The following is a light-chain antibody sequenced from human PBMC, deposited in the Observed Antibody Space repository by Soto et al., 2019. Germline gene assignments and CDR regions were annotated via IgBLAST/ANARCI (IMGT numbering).Light chain of an antibody. CDR1: SGSIASNY. V-gene: IGLV6-57*04. CDR2: EDN. CDR3: QSSDSSNVV. J-gene: IGLJ2*01. Sequence: NFMLTQPHSVSESPGKTVTISCTRSSGSIASNYVQWYQQRPGSAPPNVIYEDNQRPSGVPARFSGSIDSSYNSASLTISRLKTEEDDDYYCQSSDSSNVVFGGGTKVTVL.